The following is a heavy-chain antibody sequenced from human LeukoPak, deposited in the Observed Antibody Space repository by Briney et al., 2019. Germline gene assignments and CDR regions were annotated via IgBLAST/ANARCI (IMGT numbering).Heavy chain of an antibody. D-gene: IGHD3-9*01. CDR2: INSDGSST. V-gene: IGHV3-74*01. CDR1: GFTFSSYW. CDR3: AKDGGEYYDILTGYYPRLYYMDV. J-gene: IGHJ6*03. Sequence: GGSLRLSCAASGFTFSSYWMHWVRQPPGKGLVWVSRINSDGSSTNYADSVKGRFTISRDNARNTLYLQMNSLRAEDTAVYYCAKDGGEYYDILTGYYPRLYYMDVWGKGTTVTISS.